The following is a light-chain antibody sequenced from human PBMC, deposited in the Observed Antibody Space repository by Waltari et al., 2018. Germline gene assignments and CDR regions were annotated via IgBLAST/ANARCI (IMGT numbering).Light chain of an antibody. CDR2: DVT. V-gene: IGLV2-11*01. CDR3: CSYAGTSP. CDR1: STNIGGYNY. J-gene: IGLJ1*01. Sequence: QSALTQPRSVSGSPGQSVTISCTGASTNIGGYNYVSWYQQPPGKAPKLIIYDVTKRPSGVPDRFSGSKSGDTASLTISGLQAEDEADYYCCSYAGTSPFGTGTKVTVL.